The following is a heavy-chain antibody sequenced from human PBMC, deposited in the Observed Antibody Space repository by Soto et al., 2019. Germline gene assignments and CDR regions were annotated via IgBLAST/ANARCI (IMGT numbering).Heavy chain of an antibody. V-gene: IGHV1-58*01. CDR3: AADPRRLWFGEYMYGMDV. D-gene: IGHD3-10*01. CDR1: GFTFTSSA. J-gene: IGHJ6*02. Sequence: ASVKVSCKASGFTFTSSAVQWVRQARGQRLEWIGWIVVGSGNTNYAQKFQERVTITRDMSTSTAYMELSSLRSEDTAVYYCAADPRRLWFGEYMYGMDVWGQGTTVTVSS. CDR2: IVVGSGNT.